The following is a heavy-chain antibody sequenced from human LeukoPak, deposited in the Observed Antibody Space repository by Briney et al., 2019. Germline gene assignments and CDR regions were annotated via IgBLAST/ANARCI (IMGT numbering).Heavy chain of an antibody. J-gene: IGHJ3*02. Sequence: GGSLRLSCAASGFTFSSYGMHWVRQAPGKGLEWVAVISYDGSNKYYADSVKGRFTISRDNSKNTLYLQMNSPRAEDTAVYYCAKEAGYQLLADAFDIWGQGTMVTVSS. CDR1: GFTFSSYG. CDR2: ISYDGSNK. CDR3: AKEAGYQLLADAFDI. V-gene: IGHV3-30*18. D-gene: IGHD2-2*01.